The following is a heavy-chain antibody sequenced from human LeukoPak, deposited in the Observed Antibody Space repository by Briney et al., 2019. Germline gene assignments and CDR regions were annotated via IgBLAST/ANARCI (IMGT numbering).Heavy chain of an antibody. CDR3: ARDRAAFGVVQVAY. J-gene: IGHJ4*02. CDR1: GFTFSSYW. Sequence: GGSLRLSCEASGFTFSSYWMHWVRQTPGKGLVWVPRINSGGSGTKYADSVKGRFTISRDNTKNTLKLQMNSLRVEDTGVYYCARDRAAFGVVQVAYWGQGILVTVSS. V-gene: IGHV3-74*03. CDR2: INSGGSGT. D-gene: IGHD3-3*01.